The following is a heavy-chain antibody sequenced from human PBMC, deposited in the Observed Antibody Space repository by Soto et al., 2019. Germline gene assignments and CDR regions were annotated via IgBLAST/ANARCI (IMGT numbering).Heavy chain of an antibody. CDR2: MNPNSGKT. D-gene: IGHD1-26*01. Sequence: QVQLVQSGAEVKKPGASVKVSCRASGYNFTHYDINWVRQATGQGLEWMGWMNPNSGKTVYAQKFQGRVTLTRDTSISTAYMALSSLRLEDTAVYYCARFRGSYPSDSWGQGTLVTVSS. V-gene: IGHV1-8*01. J-gene: IGHJ4*02. CDR3: ARFRGSYPSDS. CDR1: GYNFTHYD.